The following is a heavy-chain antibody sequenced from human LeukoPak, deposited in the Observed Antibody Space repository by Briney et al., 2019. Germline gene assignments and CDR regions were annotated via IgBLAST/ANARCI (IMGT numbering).Heavy chain of an antibody. CDR2: ISTSSSYI. CDR3: ARGVPTDY. D-gene: IGHD2-2*01. J-gene: IGHJ4*02. CDR1: GFTFSDYY. V-gene: IGHV3-21*01. Sequence: GGSLRLSCAASGFTFSDYYMNWVRQAPGKGLEWVSSISTSSSYIYYADSVKGRFTISRDNAKNSLYLEMNSLRVEDTAVYYCARGVPTDYWGQGTLVTVSS.